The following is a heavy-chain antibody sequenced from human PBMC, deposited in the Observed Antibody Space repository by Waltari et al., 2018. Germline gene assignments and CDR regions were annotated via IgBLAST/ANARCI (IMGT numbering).Heavy chain of an antibody. CDR3: ASQLNSLTGDY. D-gene: IGHD5-18*01. CDR2: INHSGST. J-gene: IGHJ4*02. Sequence: QVQLQQWGAGLLKPSETLSLTCAVYGGSFSGYYWSWIRQPPGKGLEWIGEINHSGSTNYNPSLKSRVTISVDTSKNQFSLKLSSVTAADTAVYYCASQLNSLTGDYWGQGTLVTVSS. V-gene: IGHV4-34*01. CDR1: GGSFSGYY.